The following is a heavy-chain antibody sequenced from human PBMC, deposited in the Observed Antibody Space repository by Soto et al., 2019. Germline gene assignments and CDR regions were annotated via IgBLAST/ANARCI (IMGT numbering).Heavy chain of an antibody. CDR2: ISYDGSNK. V-gene: IGHV3-30*18. Sequence: QVQLVESGGGVVQSGRSLRLSCAASGFTFSTYGMHWVRQAPGKGLEWVAVISYDGSNKFYADSVKGRLTISRDNSKNTLYLQMNSLRAEDTAVYYCAKGQHCSSTSCYFYYYGVDVWGQGTTVAVSS. D-gene: IGHD2-2*01. CDR3: AKGQHCSSTSCYFYYYGVDV. CDR1: GFTFSTYG. J-gene: IGHJ6*02.